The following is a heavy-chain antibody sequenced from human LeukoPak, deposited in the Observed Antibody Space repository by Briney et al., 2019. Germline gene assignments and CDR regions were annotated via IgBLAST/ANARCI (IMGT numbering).Heavy chain of an antibody. CDR3: AKGDILTGYYSASVFDY. D-gene: IGHD3-9*01. J-gene: IGHJ4*02. CDR1: GFTVSSNY. V-gene: IGHV3-23*01. CDR2: ISGSGGST. Sequence: GGSLRLSCAASGFTVSSNYMSWVRQAPGKGLEWVSAISGSGGSTYYADSVKGRFTISRDNSKNTLYLQMNSLRAEDTAVYYCAKGDILTGYYSASVFDYWGQGTLVTVSS.